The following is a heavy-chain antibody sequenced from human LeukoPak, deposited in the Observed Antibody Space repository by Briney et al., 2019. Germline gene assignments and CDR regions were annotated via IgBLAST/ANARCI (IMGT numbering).Heavy chain of an antibody. CDR2: ISAYNGNT. J-gene: IGHJ4*02. CDR1: GYTFTSYG. D-gene: IGHD3-3*01. Sequence: ASVKVSCKASGYTFTSYGISWVRQAPGQGLEWMGWISAYNGNTNYAQKLQGRVTMTTDTSTSTAYMELRSLRSEDTAVYYCATGPRSGTEWLPQPLDYWGQGTLVTVSS. CDR3: ATGPRSGTEWLPQPLDY. V-gene: IGHV1-18*01.